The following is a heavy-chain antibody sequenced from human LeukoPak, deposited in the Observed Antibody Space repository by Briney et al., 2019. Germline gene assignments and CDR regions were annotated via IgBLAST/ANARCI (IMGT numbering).Heavy chain of an antibody. CDR1: GGSISSGGYS. V-gene: IGHV4-30-2*01. CDR3: ARGLVVPAAMDDAFDI. D-gene: IGHD2-2*01. J-gene: IGHJ3*02. CDR2: IYHSGST. Sequence: KPSETLSLTCAVSGGSISSGGYSWSWIRQPPGKGLEWIGYIYHSGSTYYNPSLKSRVTISVDRSKNQFSLKLSSVTAADTAVYYCARGLVVPAAMDDAFDIWGQGTMVTVSS.